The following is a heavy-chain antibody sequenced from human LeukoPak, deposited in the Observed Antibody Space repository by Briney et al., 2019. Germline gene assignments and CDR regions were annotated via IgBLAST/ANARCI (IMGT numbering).Heavy chain of an antibody. J-gene: IGHJ6*02. CDR1: GGSISSGGYS. CDR2: IYHSGST. V-gene: IGHV4-30-2*01. Sequence: PSETLSLTCVVSGGSISSGGYSWSWIRQPPGKGLEWIGYIYHSGSTYYNPSLKSRVTISVDRSKTQFSLKLSSVTAADTAVYYCARGPHGSKYYYGMDVWGQGTTVTVSS. CDR3: ARGPHGSKYYYGMDV.